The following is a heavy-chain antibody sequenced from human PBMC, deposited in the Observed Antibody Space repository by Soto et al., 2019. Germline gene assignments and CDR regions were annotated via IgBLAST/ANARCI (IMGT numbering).Heavy chain of an antibody. CDR2: IWYDGSNK. Sequence: QVQLVESGGGVVQPGRSLRLSCAASGFTFSSYGMHWVRQAPGKGLEWVAVIWYDGSNKYYADSVKGRFTISRDNSKNTLYLQMNSLRAEDTAVYYCARGRSAGYSYGIDYWGQGTLVTVSS. CDR1: GFTFSSYG. V-gene: IGHV3-33*01. D-gene: IGHD5-18*01. J-gene: IGHJ4*02. CDR3: ARGRSAGYSYGIDY.